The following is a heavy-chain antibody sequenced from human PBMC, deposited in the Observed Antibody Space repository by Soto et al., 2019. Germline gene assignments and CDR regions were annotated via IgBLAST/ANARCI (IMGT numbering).Heavy chain of an antibody. J-gene: IGHJ4*02. V-gene: IGHV1-69*01. CDR2: IIPIFGRA. D-gene: IGHD2-15*01. CDR1: GGTFSRYG. CDR3: ARDYGHDCSESNCYFYF. Sequence: QVPLVQSGAEVKKPGSSVKVFCKASGGTFSRYGINWVRQAPGQVLEWMGGIIPIFGRANYEQKFQGRVTITADESTSTAHMELSSLRSEDTAVYYCARDYGHDCSESNCYFYFWGQGTLVTVSS.